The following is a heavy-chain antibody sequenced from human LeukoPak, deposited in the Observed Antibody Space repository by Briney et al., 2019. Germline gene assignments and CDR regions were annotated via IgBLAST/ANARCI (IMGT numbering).Heavy chain of an antibody. V-gene: IGHV4-39*07. Sequence: SETLSLTCTVSGGSVSSGSYYWGWIRQPPGKGLEWIGSIYYSGSTYYNPSLKSRVTISVDTSKNQFSLKLSSVTAADTAVYYCARRITMIVVGKVRSTHFDYWGQGTLVTVSS. CDR2: IYYSGST. J-gene: IGHJ4*02. CDR1: GGSVSSGSYY. CDR3: ARRITMIVVGKVRSTHFDY. D-gene: IGHD3-22*01.